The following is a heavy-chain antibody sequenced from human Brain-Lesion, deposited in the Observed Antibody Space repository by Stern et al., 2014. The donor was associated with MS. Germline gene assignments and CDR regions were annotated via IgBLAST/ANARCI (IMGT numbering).Heavy chain of an antibody. D-gene: IGHD1-14*01. J-gene: IGHJ4*02. Sequence: VQLGQSGGDLVQPGRSLRLSCAAFGFTFDDYTMHWVRQGPGKGLEGVAGISWNSGTIGYADSVKGRFTTSRDNAYSSLYLQMNSLRPEDTALYYCARDITGSSAYFAYWGQGTLVTVSS. CDR3: ARDITGSSAYFAY. V-gene: IGHV3-9*01. CDR2: ISWNSGTI. CDR1: GFTFDDYT.